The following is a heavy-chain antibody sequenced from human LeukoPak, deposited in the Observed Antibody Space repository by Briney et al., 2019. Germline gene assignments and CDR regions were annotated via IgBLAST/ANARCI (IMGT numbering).Heavy chain of an antibody. CDR3: ARDSVTRYCSSTSCYPGVEYFQH. Sequence: ASVKVSCKASGYTLTGYYMHWVRQAPGQGLEWMGWINPNSGGTNYAQKFQGRVTMTRDTSISTAYTELSRLRSDDTAVYYCARDSVTRYCSSTSCYPGVEYFQHWGQGTLVTVSS. CDR1: GYTLTGYY. V-gene: IGHV1-2*02. D-gene: IGHD2-2*01. CDR2: INPNSGGT. J-gene: IGHJ1*01.